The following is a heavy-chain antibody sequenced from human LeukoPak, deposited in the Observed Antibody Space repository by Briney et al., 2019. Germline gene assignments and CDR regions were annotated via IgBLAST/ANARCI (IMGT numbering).Heavy chain of an antibody. Sequence: RSAVKVSCKTSVGTFSTYAISWVRQAPGQGLEWMGRLIPSFGTANNAQKFQGRVTITTDESTSTVYMEVSSLSSEDTAVYFCERNVAGPGDHFDYWGQGTLVTVSS. CDR2: LIPSFGTA. V-gene: IGHV1-69*05. CDR1: VGTFSTYA. D-gene: IGHD6-19*01. J-gene: IGHJ4*02. CDR3: ERNVAGPGDHFDY.